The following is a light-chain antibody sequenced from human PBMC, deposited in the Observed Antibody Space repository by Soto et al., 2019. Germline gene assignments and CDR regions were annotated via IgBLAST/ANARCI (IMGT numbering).Light chain of an antibody. V-gene: IGKV1-27*01. J-gene: IGKJ1*01. CDR2: AAS. Sequence: DIQMTQSPSSLSASVGDRVTITCRASQGISNYLAWYQQKPGKVPKLLIYAASTLQSGVPSRFSGSGSWTDFTLTISSLQPEDVATYYCQKYNSAPRWTFGQGTKVEIK. CDR3: QKYNSAPRWT. CDR1: QGISNY.